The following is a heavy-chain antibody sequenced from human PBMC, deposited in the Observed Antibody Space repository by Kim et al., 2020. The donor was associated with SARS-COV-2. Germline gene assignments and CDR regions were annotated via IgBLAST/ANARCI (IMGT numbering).Heavy chain of an antibody. CDR2: IWYDGSNK. Sequence: GGSLRLSCAASGFTFSSYGMHWVRQAPGKGLEWVAVIWYDGSNKYYADSVKGRFTISRDNSKNTLYLQMNSLRAEDTAVYYCARFGYYYDSSGYYGFDYWGEGTLVSVSS. CDR1: GFTFSSYG. J-gene: IGHJ4*02. V-gene: IGHV3-33*01. D-gene: IGHD3-22*01. CDR3: ARFGYYYDSSGYYGFDY.